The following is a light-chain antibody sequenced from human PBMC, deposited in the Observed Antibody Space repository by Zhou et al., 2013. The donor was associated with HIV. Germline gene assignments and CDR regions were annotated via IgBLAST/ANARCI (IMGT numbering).Light chain of an antibody. Sequence: QSVLTQPPSVSAALGQKVTISCSGSSSNIGKNYVSWYQQLPGTAPKLLIYENNKRPSGIPDRFSGSKSGTSATLGITGLQTGDEADYYCGSWDTSLSAWVFGGGTELTVL. CDR1: SSNIGKNY. CDR3: GSWDTSLSAWV. V-gene: IGLV1-51*02. J-gene: IGLJ2*01. CDR2: ENN.